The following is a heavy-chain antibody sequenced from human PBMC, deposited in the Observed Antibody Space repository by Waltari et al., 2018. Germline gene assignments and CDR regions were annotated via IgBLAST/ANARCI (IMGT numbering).Heavy chain of an antibody. Sequence: EVKLLESGGGLVQPGGSLRHSCSASGFPFRASAMSWVPQAPGKGLEWVSTIGGSGDNTFYADSVKGRFTISRDNSRNTLYLQVNSLRAEDTAVYYCAKEGQNTWLPRYGMDVWGQGTTVTVSS. CDR3: AKEGQNTWLPRYGMDV. D-gene: IGHD6-19*01. CDR1: GFPFRASA. CDR2: IGGSGDNT. V-gene: IGHV3-23*01. J-gene: IGHJ6*02.